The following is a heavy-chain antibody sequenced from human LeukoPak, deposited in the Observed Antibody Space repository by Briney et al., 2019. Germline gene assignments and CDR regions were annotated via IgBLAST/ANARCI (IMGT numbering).Heavy chain of an antibody. Sequence: PGGSLRLSCTASGFTFGGYAMSWVRQAPGKGLEWVGFIRSKAYGGTTEYAASVKGRFTISRDDSKSIAYLQVNSLKTEDTAVYYCSRVRGYSYGYGDYWGQGTLVTVSA. D-gene: IGHD5-18*01. CDR3: SRVRGYSYGYGDY. V-gene: IGHV3-49*04. J-gene: IGHJ4*02. CDR2: IRSKAYGGTT. CDR1: GFTFGGYA.